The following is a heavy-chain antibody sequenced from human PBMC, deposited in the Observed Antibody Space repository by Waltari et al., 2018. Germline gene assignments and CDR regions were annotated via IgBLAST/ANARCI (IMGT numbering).Heavy chain of an antibody. CDR2: IRTKTNNYAT. J-gene: IGHJ4*02. Sequence: EEQMVESGGDLVKPGGSLRLSCAASGFIFSDSAILWVRQAPGKGLEWVGRIRTKTNNYATAYGASVKGRFTISRDDSRNVAYLQMNSLKTEDTALYYCARHDPLDYWGQGTLVTVSS. CDR3: ARHDPLDY. CDR1: GFIFSDSA. V-gene: IGHV3-73*01.